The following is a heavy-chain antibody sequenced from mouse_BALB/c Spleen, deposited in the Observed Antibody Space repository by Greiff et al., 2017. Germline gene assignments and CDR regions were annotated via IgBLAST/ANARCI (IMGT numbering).Heavy chain of an antibody. D-gene: IGHD1-1*01. V-gene: IGHV1-5*01. CDR3: TRYYYGSNWYFDV. CDR2: IYPGNSDT. Sequence: VQLKESGTVLARPGASVKMSCKASGYTFTSYWMHWVKQRPGQGLEWIGAIYPGNSDTSYNQKFKGKAKLTAVTSTSTAYMELSSLTNEDSAVYYCTRYYYGSNWYFDVWGAGTTVTVSS. J-gene: IGHJ1*01. CDR1: GYTFTSYW.